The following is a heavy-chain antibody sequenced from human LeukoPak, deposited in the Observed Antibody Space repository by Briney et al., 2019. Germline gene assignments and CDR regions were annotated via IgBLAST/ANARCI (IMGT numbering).Heavy chain of an antibody. CDR3: ARDRDSYGYKLGY. CDR1: GGTFSSYA. J-gene: IGHJ4*02. V-gene: IGHV1-69*13. Sequence: SVKVSCKASGGTFSSYAISWVRQAPGQGLEWMGGIIPIFGTANYAQKFQGRVTITADESTSTAYMELSSLRSEDTAVYYCARDRDSYGYKLGYWGQGTLVTVS. D-gene: IGHD5-18*01. CDR2: IIPIFGTA.